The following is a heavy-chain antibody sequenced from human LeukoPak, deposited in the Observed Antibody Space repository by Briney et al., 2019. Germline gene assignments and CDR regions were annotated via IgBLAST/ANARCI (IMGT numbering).Heavy chain of an antibody. CDR2: ISSSSSYI. CDR1: GFTFSSYS. Sequence: GSPRLSCAASGFTFSSYSMNWVRKAPGKGLEWVSSISSSSSYIYYADSVKGRFTISRDNAKNSLYLQMNSLRAEDTAVYYCARADENILTGPHHWFDPWGQGTLVNVSS. J-gene: IGHJ5*02. V-gene: IGHV3-21*01. CDR3: ARADENILTGPHHWFDP. D-gene: IGHD3-9*01.